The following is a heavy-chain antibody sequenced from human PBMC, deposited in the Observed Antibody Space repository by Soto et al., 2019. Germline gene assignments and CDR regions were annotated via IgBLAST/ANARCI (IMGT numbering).Heavy chain of an antibody. Sequence: QATLKESGPVLVKPTETLTLTCTVSGFSLSNARMGVSWIRQPPGKALEWLAHIFSNDEKSYSTSLKSRLTISKDTTKSQVVLTMTNMDPVDTATYYCARIKVVTAIPLSYYYYGMDVWGQGTTVTVSS. J-gene: IGHJ6*02. CDR1: GFSLSNARMG. V-gene: IGHV2-26*01. CDR2: IFSNDEK. D-gene: IGHD2-21*02. CDR3: ARIKVVTAIPLSYYYYGMDV.